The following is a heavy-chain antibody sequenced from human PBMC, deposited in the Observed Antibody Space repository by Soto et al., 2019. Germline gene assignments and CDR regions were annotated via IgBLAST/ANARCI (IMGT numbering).Heavy chain of an antibody. CDR2: IYHSGST. Sequence: QLQLQESGSGLVKPSQTLSLTCAVSGGSISSGGYSWSWIRQPPGKGLEWIGYIYHSGSTYYNPSLKLRVTLSVARSKNQFSLKLSSVTAADPAVYYCPSRYRYGTLYFDYWGQRTLVTVSS. V-gene: IGHV4-30-2*01. CDR1: GGSISSGGYS. D-gene: IGHD5-18*01. CDR3: PSRYRYGTLYFDY. J-gene: IGHJ4*02.